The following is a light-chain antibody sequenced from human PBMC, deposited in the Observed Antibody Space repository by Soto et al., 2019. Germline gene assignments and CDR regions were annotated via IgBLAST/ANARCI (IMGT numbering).Light chain of an antibody. J-gene: IGKJ1*01. CDR3: QQYNSYWT. CDR2: KAP. V-gene: IGKV1-5*03. Sequence: DIQMTQSPSSLSASVGDRVTITCRASQSISSYLNWYQQKPGKAPKLLIYKAPALESGVPSRFSASGSGTEFTLTISSLHPDDFATYYCQQYNSYWTFGQGTKVDIK. CDR1: QSISSY.